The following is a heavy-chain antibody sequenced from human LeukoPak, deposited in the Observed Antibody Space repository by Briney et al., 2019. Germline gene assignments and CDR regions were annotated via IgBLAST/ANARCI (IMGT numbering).Heavy chain of an antibody. CDR2: IYYSGST. CDR3: ARRHYGSVNFDY. Sequence: SETLSLTCTVFGGSISSGGYYWSWIRQHPGKGLEWIGYIYYSGSTYYNPSLKSRVTISVDTSKNQFSLKLSSVTAADTAVYYCARRHYGSVNFDYWGQGTLVTVSS. V-gene: IGHV4-31*03. J-gene: IGHJ4*02. D-gene: IGHD3-10*01. CDR1: GGSISSGGYY.